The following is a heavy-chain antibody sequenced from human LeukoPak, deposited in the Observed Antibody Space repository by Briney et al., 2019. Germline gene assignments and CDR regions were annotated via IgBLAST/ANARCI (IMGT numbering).Heavy chain of an antibody. J-gene: IGHJ4*02. CDR1: GGTFSGYA. CDR3: ARVIAVAEAVYYFDY. Sequence: ASVKVSCKASGGTFSGYAISWVRQAPGQGLEWMGGIIPIFGTANYAQKFQGRVTITTDESTSTAYMELSSLRSEGTAVYYCARVIAVAEAVYYFDYWGQGTLVTVSS. D-gene: IGHD6-19*01. V-gene: IGHV1-69*05. CDR2: IIPIFGTA.